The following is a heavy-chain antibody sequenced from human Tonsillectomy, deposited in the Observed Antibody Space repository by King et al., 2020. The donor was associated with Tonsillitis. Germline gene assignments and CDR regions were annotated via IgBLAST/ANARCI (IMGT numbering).Heavy chain of an antibody. CDR3: SKDLSYYDSSGYLSY. CDR2: ISFDGSDK. Sequence: VQLVESGGGVVQPGRSLRLSCAASGFTFSSYGMHWVRQALGKGLEWVAVISFDGSDKFYTDSVKSRFTISRDNTNNTLHLHMHSMRAEDTALYYCSKDLSYYDSSGYLSYWGQGALVTVSS. CDR1: GFTFSSYG. J-gene: IGHJ4*02. D-gene: IGHD3-22*01. V-gene: IGHV3-30*18.